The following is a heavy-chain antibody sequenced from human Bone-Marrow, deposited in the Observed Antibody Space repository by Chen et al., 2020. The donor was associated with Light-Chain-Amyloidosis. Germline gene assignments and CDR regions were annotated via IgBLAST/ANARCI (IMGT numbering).Heavy chain of an antibody. J-gene: IGHJ4*02. CDR2: VSGSTVST. D-gene: IGHD3-10*01. CDR3: TRKGGYFGF. CDR1: GFNFSSFG. Sequence: EVQLVESGGGLVQPGGSLRLSCATSGFNFSSFGMSWVRQAPGKGLEWVSTVSGSTVSTYYAGAEKDRIIISRTNSKSTLYLQMNSLRAGDTAVYFCTRKGGYFGFWGQGSLVTVSS. V-gene: IGHV3-23*04.